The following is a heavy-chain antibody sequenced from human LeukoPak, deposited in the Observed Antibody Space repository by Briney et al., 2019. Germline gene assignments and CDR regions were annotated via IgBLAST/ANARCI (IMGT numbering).Heavy chain of an antibody. CDR3: ARDQGRGYSYFKNNWFDP. V-gene: IGHV1-18*01. CDR1: GYTFTSYG. J-gene: IGHJ5*02. CDR2: ISAYNGNT. Sequence: ASVKVSCKASGYTFTSYGISWVRQAPGQGLEWMGWISAYNGNTNYAQKLQGRVTMTTDTSTSTAYMELRSLRSDDTAVYYCARDQGRGYSYFKNNWFDPGGQGPLATVS. D-gene: IGHD5-18*01.